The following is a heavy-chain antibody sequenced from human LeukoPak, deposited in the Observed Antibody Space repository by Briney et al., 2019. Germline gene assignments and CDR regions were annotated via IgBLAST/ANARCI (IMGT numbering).Heavy chain of an antibody. D-gene: IGHD3-10*01. CDR2: IKQDGSET. J-gene: IGHJ4*02. Sequence: QAGGSLRLSCAASGFTFSSYAMSWVRQAPGRGLEWVANIKQDGSETYYVDSVKGRFTISRDNAKNSLYLQMNSLRAEDTAVYYCARVYSHTITMVRGVIGGWGQGTVVTVSS. CDR1: GFTFSSYA. V-gene: IGHV3-7*03. CDR3: ARVYSHTITMVRGVIGG.